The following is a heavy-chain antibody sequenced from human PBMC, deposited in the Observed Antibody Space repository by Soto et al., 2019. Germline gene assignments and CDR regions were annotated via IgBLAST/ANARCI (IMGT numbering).Heavy chain of an antibody. CDR2: ISAYNGNT. Sequence: ASVKVSCKASGYTFTSYGISWVRQAPGQGLEWMGWISAYNGNTNYAQKLQGRVTMTTDTSTSTAYMELRSLRSDDTDVYYCARVLTQYQLLPSGYWGQGTPVTVSS. J-gene: IGHJ4*02. CDR3: ARVLTQYQLLPSGY. CDR1: GYTFTSYG. D-gene: IGHD2-2*01. V-gene: IGHV1-18*01.